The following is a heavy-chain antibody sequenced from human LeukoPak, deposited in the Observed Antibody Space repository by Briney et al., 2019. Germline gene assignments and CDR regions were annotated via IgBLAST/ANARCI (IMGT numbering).Heavy chain of an antibody. CDR3: ARRTRGSPGKNAFDI. Sequence: SETLSLTCTVSGGSIGSYYWSWIRQPPGKGLEWIGYIYYSGSTNYNPSLKSRVTISVDTSKNQFSLKLSSVTAADTAVYYCARRTRGSPGKNAFDIWGQGTMVTVSS. V-gene: IGHV4-59*08. CDR1: GGSIGSYY. J-gene: IGHJ3*02. CDR2: IYYSGST. D-gene: IGHD1-14*01.